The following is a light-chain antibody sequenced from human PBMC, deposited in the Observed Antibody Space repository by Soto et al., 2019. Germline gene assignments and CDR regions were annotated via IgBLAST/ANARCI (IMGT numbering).Light chain of an antibody. CDR2: TDN. V-gene: IGLV1-47*02. CDR1: SPNIGSNP. CDR3: ASWDDSLSSVM. Sequence: QSVLTQPPSASGTPGQGVNISCSGTSPNIGSNPVYWYRHLPGTSPKLVIYTDNRRPSGVPDRFSGSKSGTTASLAISGLRSEDEADYYCASWDDSLSSVMFGGGTQLTVL. J-gene: IGLJ3*02.